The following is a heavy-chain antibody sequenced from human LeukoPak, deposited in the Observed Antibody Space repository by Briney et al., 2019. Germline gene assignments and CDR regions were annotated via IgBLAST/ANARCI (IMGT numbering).Heavy chain of an antibody. CDR1: GFTFSSYA. D-gene: IGHD3-16*02. CDR3: AKCLARYYDYVWGSYRYTDSYFDY. V-gene: IGHV3-23*01. CDR2: ISGRGGST. Sequence: GGSLRLSCAASGFTFSSYAMSWVRQAPGKGLEWVSAISGRGGSTYYADSVKGRFTISRDNSKNTLYLQMNSLRAEDTAVYYCAKCLARYYDYVWGSYRYTDSYFDYWGQGTLVTVSS. J-gene: IGHJ4*02.